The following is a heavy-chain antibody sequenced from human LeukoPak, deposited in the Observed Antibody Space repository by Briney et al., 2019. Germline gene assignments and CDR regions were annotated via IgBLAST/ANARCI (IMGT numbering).Heavy chain of an antibody. Sequence: ASVKVSCKVSGYTPTELSMNWVRQAPGKGLECMGRFDPEDGGTIYTQKFQGRVTMTEDTSTDTAYMELTSLRSEDTAVYYCAADFYRGLQFDYWGQGTLVIVSS. V-gene: IGHV1-24*01. CDR2: FDPEDGGT. J-gene: IGHJ4*02. CDR1: GYTPTELS. D-gene: IGHD2/OR15-2a*01. CDR3: AADFYRGLQFDY.